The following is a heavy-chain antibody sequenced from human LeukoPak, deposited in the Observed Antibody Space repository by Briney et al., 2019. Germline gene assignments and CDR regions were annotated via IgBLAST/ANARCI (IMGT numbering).Heavy chain of an antibody. V-gene: IGHV1-69*02. D-gene: IGHD2-2*01. Sequence: ASVKVSCKASGGTFSSYPISWVRQAPGQGLEWMGRIIPIFGMANYAQKFQGRVTITADKSTSTAYMELSSLRSEDTAVYYCARSPGRLVVVPAAPENWFDPWGQGTLVTVSS. J-gene: IGHJ5*02. CDR1: GGTFSSYP. CDR3: ARSPGRLVVVPAAPENWFDP. CDR2: IIPIFGMA.